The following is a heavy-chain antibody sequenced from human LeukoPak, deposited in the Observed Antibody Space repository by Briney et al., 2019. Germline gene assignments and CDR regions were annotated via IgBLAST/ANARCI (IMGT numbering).Heavy chain of an antibody. CDR2: MNPNSGNT. Sequence: GASVKVSCKASGYTFTSYDINWLRQATGQGLEWMGWMNPNSGNTGYAQKFQGRVTITRNTSISTAYMELSSLRSEDTAVYYFARATYYYDSSGYPHDAFDIWGQGTMVTVSS. CDR3: ARATYYYDSSGYPHDAFDI. CDR1: GYTFTSYD. J-gene: IGHJ3*02. V-gene: IGHV1-8*03. D-gene: IGHD3-22*01.